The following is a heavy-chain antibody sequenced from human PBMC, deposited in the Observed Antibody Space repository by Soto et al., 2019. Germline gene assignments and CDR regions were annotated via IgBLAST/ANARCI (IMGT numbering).Heavy chain of an antibody. D-gene: IGHD4-17*01. Sequence: GGSLRLSCAASGFTFSKYAMNWVRQAPGKGLEWVSGISGRGDKTYYSDSVKGRFAISRDNSKNTLFLQMNSLRAEDTALYYCAKDPATVTTENFDFWGQGTRVTVSS. CDR2: ISGRGDKT. V-gene: IGHV3-23*01. CDR3: AKDPATVTTENFDF. CDR1: GFTFSKYA. J-gene: IGHJ4*02.